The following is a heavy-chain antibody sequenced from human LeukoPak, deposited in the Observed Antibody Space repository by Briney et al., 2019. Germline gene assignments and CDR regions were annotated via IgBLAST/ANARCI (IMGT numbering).Heavy chain of an antibody. Sequence: SETLSLTCTVSGGSISSYYWSWIRQPPGKGLEWIGYIYYSGSTNYNPSLKSRDTISVDTSKNQFSLKLSSVTAADTAVYYCASRAHYYDILTGFDYWGQGTLVTVSS. D-gene: IGHD3-9*01. CDR2: IYYSGST. J-gene: IGHJ4*02. CDR3: ASRAHYYDILTGFDY. V-gene: IGHV4-59*01. CDR1: GGSISSYY.